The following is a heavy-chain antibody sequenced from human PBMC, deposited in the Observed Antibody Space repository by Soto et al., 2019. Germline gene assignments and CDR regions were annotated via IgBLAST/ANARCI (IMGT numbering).Heavy chain of an antibody. Sequence: QVHLVESGGGVVQPGRSLRLSCMASGFNFKNHGMHWVRQAPGKGLEWVAIIWYDESEQYYADSVKGRFTISRDNSKNTLYREMNSLRVEDTAVYYCVREESSDSHMFFQNWGQGTLVIVSS. D-gene: IGHD3-22*01. V-gene: IGHV3-33*01. CDR3: VREESSDSHMFFQN. J-gene: IGHJ1*01. CDR2: IWYDESEQ. CDR1: GFNFKNHG.